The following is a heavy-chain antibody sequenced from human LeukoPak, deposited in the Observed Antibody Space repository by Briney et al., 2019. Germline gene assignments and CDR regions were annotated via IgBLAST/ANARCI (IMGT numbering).Heavy chain of an antibody. CDR2: IIPILGIA. CDR1: GGTFSSYA. J-gene: IGHJ4*02. D-gene: IGHD5-18*01. V-gene: IGHV1-69*04. CDR3: AREPYGEVDTAA. Sequence: SVKVSCTASGGTFSSYAISWVRQAPGQGLEWMGRIIPILGIANYAQKFQGRVTITADKSTSTAYMELSSLRSEDTAVYYCAREPYGEVDTAAWGQGTLVTVSS.